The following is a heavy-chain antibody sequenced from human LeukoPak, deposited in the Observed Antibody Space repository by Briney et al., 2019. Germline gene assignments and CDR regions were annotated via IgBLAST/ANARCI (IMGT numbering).Heavy chain of an antibody. Sequence: GGSLRLSCAASGFTFSSYSMNWVRQAPGKGLEWVSSISSSSSYIYYADSVKGRFTISRDNAKNSLYLQMNRLRAEDTAVYYCARARSSWRAYDYWGQGTLVTVSS. CDR2: ISSSSSYI. V-gene: IGHV3-21*01. CDR3: ARARSSWRAYDY. J-gene: IGHJ4*02. D-gene: IGHD6-13*01. CDR1: GFTFSSYS.